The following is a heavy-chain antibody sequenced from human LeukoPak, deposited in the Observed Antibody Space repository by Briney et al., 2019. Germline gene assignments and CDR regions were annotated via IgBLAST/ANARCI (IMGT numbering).Heavy chain of an antibody. D-gene: IGHD3-3*01. CDR1: GGTFSSYA. Sequence: SVKVSCKASGGTFSSYAISWVRQAPGQGLEWMGGIIPIFGTANYAQKFQGRVTITADESTSTVYMELSSLRSEDTAVYYCAREDYDFWSGYYDYWGQGTLVTVSS. CDR2: IIPIFGTA. V-gene: IGHV1-69*13. CDR3: AREDYDFWSGYYDY. J-gene: IGHJ4*02.